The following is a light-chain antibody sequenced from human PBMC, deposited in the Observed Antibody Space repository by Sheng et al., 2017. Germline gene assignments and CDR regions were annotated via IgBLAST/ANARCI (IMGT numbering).Light chain of an antibody. CDR1: QDIGNY. Sequence: DIQMTQSPSSLSASVGDRVTFTCQASQDIGNYLDWYQHKPGKAPELLIYDASDLETGVPSRFSGSRSGTNFTFYHSAASQPRGSVWSTNISCQHYYHVPPYTLVQG. CDR2: DAS. CDR3: QHYYHVPPYT. V-gene: IGKV1-33*01. J-gene: IGKJ2*01.